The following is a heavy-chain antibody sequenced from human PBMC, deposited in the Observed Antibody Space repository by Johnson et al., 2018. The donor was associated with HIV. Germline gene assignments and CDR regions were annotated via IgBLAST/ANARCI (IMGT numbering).Heavy chain of an antibody. V-gene: IGHV3-30-3*01. CDR3: ARGGVYKQFLAFDAFDI. CDR1: GFTFSSYA. J-gene: IGHJ3*02. D-gene: IGHD6-13*01. Sequence: QVQLVESGGGVVQPGRSLRLSCAASGFTFSSYAMHWVRQAPGTGLEWVAVISYDGSNTYYADSVKGRFTIPRDNSTNTLYLQMNSLRAEDTAVYYCARGGVYKQFLAFDAFDIWGQGTMVTVSS. CDR2: ISYDGSNT.